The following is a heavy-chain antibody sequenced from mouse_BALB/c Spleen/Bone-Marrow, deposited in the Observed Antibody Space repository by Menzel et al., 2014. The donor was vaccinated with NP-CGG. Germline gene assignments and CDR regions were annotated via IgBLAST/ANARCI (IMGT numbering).Heavy chain of an antibody. V-gene: IGHV15-2*02. Sequence: QVQLQQSGSELRSPGSSVKLSCKDFDSEVFPITYMSWVRQKPGHGFEWIGDILPSIGRTIYGQNFADKATLDADTVSNTAYLELNGLTSEDSAIDYCARLYGNTFDYWGQGTTLTVSS. J-gene: IGHJ2*01. CDR3: ARLYGNTFDY. D-gene: IGHD1-1*01. CDR2: ILPSIGRT. CDR1: DSEVFPITY.